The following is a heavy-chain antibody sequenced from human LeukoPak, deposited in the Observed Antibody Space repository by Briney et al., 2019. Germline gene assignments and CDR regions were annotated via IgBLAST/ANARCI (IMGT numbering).Heavy chain of an antibody. J-gene: IGHJ3*02. CDR3: ARGIAAASERALDI. CDR1: GGSISSYY. Sequence: PSETLSLTCTVSGGSISSYYWSWIRQPAGKGLEWIGRIYSSGSTDYNPSLKSRVTMSVDTSKNQFSLKLTSVIAADTAVYYCARGIAAASERALDIWGQGTTVTVSS. CDR2: IYSSGST. D-gene: IGHD6-13*01. V-gene: IGHV4-4*07.